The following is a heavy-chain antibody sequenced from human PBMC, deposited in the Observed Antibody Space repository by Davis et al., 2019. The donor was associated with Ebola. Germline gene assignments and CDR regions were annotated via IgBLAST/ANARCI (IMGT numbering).Heavy chain of an antibody. V-gene: IGHV3-23*01. CDR1: EFTFRRYA. CDR2: ISGDAAST. CDR3: AKDPGGYYSNFDY. J-gene: IGHJ4*02. D-gene: IGHD3-10*01. Sequence: PGGSLRLSCAASEFTFRRYAMSWVRQAPGKGLEWVSTISGDAASTYYADSVKGRFTISRDNSKNTLYLQMNSLRAEDTALYYCAKDPGGYYSNFDYWGQGTLLTVSS.